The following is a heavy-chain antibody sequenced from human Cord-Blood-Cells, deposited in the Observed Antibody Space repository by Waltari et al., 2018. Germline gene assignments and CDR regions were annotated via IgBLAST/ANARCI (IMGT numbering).Heavy chain of an antibody. Sequence: EVQLVESGGGLVKPGGSLRLSCAASGFTFSNAWMSWVRQAPGKGLEWVGRIKSKTDGGKTDYAAPVKGRFTISRDESKNTLYLQMNSLKTEDTAVYYCTTGGDIVVVPAATGIDYWGQGTLVTVSS. J-gene: IGHJ4*02. CDR1: GFTFSNAW. V-gene: IGHV3-15*01. D-gene: IGHD2-2*01. CDR2: IKSKTDGGKT. CDR3: TTGGDIVVVPAATGIDY.